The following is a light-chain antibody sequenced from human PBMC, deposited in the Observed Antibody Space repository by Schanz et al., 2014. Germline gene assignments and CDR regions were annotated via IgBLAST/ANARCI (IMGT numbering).Light chain of an antibody. CDR2: PPP. CDR3: STWDDSLTGPV. J-gene: IGLJ3*02. Sequence: QSVLTQPPSASGTPGQRVTISCSGSSSNIGIDTVNWFQQLPGTAPRLLIFPPPRRPSGVPDRFSGSKSGTSASLAISGLRSEDEADYYCSTWDDSLTGPVFGGGTKLTVL. CDR1: SSNIGIDT. V-gene: IGLV1-44*01.